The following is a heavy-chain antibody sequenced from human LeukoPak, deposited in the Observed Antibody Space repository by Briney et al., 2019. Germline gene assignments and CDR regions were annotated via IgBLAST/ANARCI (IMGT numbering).Heavy chain of an antibody. J-gene: IGHJ4*02. Sequence: PGGSLRLSCAASGFTFSSYELNWVCQAPGKGLEWVSHISSSGNAIYYADSVRGRFTISRDNAKNSLYLHMNSLRAEDTAVYYCARRYCSGGGCRFDYWGQGTLVTVSS. CDR1: GFTFSSYE. D-gene: IGHD2-15*01. V-gene: IGHV3-48*03. CDR3: ARRYCSGGGCRFDY. CDR2: ISSSGNAI.